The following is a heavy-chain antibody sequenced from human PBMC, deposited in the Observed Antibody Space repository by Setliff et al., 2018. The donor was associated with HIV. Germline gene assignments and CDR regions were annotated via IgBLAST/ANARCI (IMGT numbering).Heavy chain of an antibody. CDR3: ASHQHNFTGYYYYYYYMAV. CDR2: IYSTDTT. Sequence: PSETLSLTCTVSAVSIGGYSWSWIRQSPGKGLEWIGSIYSTDTTHHNPSLESRVTISVDKSKNQFSLKLSSVTAADTAVYYCASHQHNFTGYYYYYYYMAVWGRGTMVTVSS. D-gene: IGHD3-9*01. V-gene: IGHV4-4*09. J-gene: IGHJ6*03. CDR1: AVSIGGYS.